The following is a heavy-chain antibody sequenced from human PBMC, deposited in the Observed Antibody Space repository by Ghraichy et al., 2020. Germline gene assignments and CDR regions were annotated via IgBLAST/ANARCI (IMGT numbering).Heavy chain of an antibody. CDR3: ARGGELSWELLLGAFDI. CDR2: ISYDGSNK. Sequence: LSLTCAASGFTFSSYGMHWVRQAPGKGLEWVAVISYDGSNKYYADSVKGRFTISRDNSKNTLYLQMNSLRAEDTAVYYCARGGELSWELLLGAFDIWGQGTMVTVSS. CDR1: GFTFSSYG. V-gene: IGHV3-30*03. J-gene: IGHJ3*02. D-gene: IGHD1-26*01.